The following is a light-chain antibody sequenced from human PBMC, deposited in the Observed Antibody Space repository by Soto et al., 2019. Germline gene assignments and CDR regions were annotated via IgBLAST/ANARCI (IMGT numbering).Light chain of an antibody. CDR2: AAS. J-gene: IGKJ2*01. CDR3: QQTYSTLMYT. V-gene: IGKV1-39*01. Sequence: DIQMTQSPSSLSASVGDRVTITCRASQSITNYLNWYQQKPGKAPKLLIFAASTLHSGVPSRFSGSGSGTDFTLTISSLQPEDFATYFCQQTYSTLMYTFGQGTKLEIK. CDR1: QSITNY.